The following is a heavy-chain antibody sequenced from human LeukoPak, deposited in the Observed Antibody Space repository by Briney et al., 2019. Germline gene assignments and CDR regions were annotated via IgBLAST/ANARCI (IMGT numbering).Heavy chain of an antibody. CDR1: GFTFSSYG. V-gene: IGHV3-30*18. D-gene: IGHD2-15*01. CDR3: AKFSGVRDDY. CDR2: ISYDGSNK. Sequence: QPGGSLRLSCAASGFTFSSYGMHWVRQAPGKGLEWVAVISYDGSNKYYADSVKGRFTISRDNSKNTPYLQMNSLRAEDTAVYYCAKFSGVRDDYWGQGTLVTVSS. J-gene: IGHJ4*02.